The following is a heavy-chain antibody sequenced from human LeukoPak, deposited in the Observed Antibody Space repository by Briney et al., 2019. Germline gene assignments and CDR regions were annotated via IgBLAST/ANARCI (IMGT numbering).Heavy chain of an antibody. CDR3: ARGEYYYDSSAPEDY. CDR1: GGSISSGDYY. J-gene: IGHJ4*02. Sequence: SETLSLTCTVSGGSISSGDYYWSWIRQPPGTGLEWIGYIYYSGSTYYNPSLKSRVTISVDTSKNQFSLKLSSVTAADTAVYYCARGEYYYDSSAPEDYWGQGTLVTVSS. CDR2: IYYSGST. V-gene: IGHV4-30-4*01. D-gene: IGHD3-22*01.